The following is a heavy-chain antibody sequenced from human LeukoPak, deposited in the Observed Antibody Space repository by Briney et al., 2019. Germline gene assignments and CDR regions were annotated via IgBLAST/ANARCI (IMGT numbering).Heavy chain of an antibody. CDR3: ASSGSSSWPPEDV. D-gene: IGHD6-13*01. CDR2: IWYDGINK. J-gene: IGHJ6*02. V-gene: IGHV3-33*08. CDR1: GFTFSSYG. Sequence: PGGSLRLSCAASGFTFSSYGMHWVRQAPGKALEWVAVIWYDGINKYYADSVKGRFTISRDNSKNTLYLQMNSLRAEDTAVYYCASSGSSSWPPEDVWGQGTTVIVSS.